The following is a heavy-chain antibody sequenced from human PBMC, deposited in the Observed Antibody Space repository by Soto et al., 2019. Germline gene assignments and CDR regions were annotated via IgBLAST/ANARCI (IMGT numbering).Heavy chain of an antibody. V-gene: IGHV1-69*01. CDR2: IIPIFGTA. Sequence: QVQLVQSGAEVKKPGSSVKVSCKASGGTFSSYAISWVRQAPGQGLEWMGGIIPIFGTANYAQKFQGRVTITADESTSTAYMELSSLRSEDTAVYYCTSDIVVVPAAISGRYGMDVWGQGTTVTVSS. J-gene: IGHJ6*02. CDR3: TSDIVVVPAAISGRYGMDV. D-gene: IGHD2-2*02. CDR1: GGTFSSYA.